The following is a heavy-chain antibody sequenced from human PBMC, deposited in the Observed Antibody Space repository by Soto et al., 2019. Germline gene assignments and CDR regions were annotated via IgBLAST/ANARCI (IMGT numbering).Heavy chain of an antibody. CDR1: GGSISSSNW. Sequence: SETLSLTCAVSGGSISSSNWWSWVRQPPGKGLEWIGEIYHSGSTNYNPSLKSRVTISVDKSKNQFSLKLSSVTAADTAVYYCARSGLYGSGSSYYYYYGMDVWGQGTTVTVSS. J-gene: IGHJ6*02. V-gene: IGHV4-4*02. D-gene: IGHD3-10*01. CDR2: IYHSGST. CDR3: ARSGLYGSGSSYYYYYGMDV.